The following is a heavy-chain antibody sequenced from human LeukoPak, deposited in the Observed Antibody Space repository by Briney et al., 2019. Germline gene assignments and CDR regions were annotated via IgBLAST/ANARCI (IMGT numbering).Heavy chain of an antibody. J-gene: IGHJ5*01. V-gene: IGHV3-15*01. D-gene: IGHD3-10*01. CDR2: IKGKGDGETT. Sequence: GGSLRFSGAASGFTFTNAGMNWVGQVPGKGLAWVGGIKGKGDGETTDYAAPVKGRFTMSRDDSKATVYLQMNYLEAEDTAVYYCTTDLGLTMIRGVIVSWGQGALVTVSS. CDR1: GFTFTNAG. CDR3: TTDLGLTMIRGVIVS.